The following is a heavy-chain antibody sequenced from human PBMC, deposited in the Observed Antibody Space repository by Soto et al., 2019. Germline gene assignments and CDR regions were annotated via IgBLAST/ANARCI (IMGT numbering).Heavy chain of an antibody. D-gene: IGHD5-18*01. CDR1: AFTFSNYA. V-gene: IGHV3-23*01. Sequence: EMQLLESGGGLVQPGGSLRLSCAASAFTFSNYARTWVRQAPGKGLEWVSAISGSGGSTYYADSVRGQFTISRDNSKNTLYLQMNSLRAEDTAVYYCAKGLQEGVDTAMAHWGQGTLVTVSS. J-gene: IGHJ4*02. CDR3: AKGLQEGVDTAMAH. CDR2: ISGSGGST.